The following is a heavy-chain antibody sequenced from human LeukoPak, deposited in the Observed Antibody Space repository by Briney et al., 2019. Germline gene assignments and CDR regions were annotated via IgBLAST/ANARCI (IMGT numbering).Heavy chain of an antibody. Sequence: GESLKISCKGSGYSFTSYWIGWVRQMPGKGLEWMGIIYPGDSDTRYSPSFQGQVTTSADKSISTAYLQWSSLKASDTAMYYCARSGRYYYDSSGYYYVYFDYWGQGTLVTVSS. J-gene: IGHJ4*02. CDR2: IYPGDSDT. D-gene: IGHD3-22*01. CDR3: ARSGRYYYDSSGYYYVYFDY. CDR1: GYSFTSYW. V-gene: IGHV5-51*01.